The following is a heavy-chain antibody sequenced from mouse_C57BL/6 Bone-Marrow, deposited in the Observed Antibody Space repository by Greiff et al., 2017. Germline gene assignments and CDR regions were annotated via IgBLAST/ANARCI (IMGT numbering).Heavy chain of an antibody. J-gene: IGHJ2*01. D-gene: IGHD2-4*01. Sequence: QVQLQQSGAELMKPGASVKLSCKATGYTFTGYWIEWVKQRPGHGLEWIGEILPGSGSTNYNEKFKGKATFTADTSSNTAYMQLSSQTTEDSAIYYCARYRRLPPFFDYWGQGTTLTVSS. CDR1: GYTFTGYW. V-gene: IGHV1-9*01. CDR3: ARYRRLPPFFDY. CDR2: ILPGSGST.